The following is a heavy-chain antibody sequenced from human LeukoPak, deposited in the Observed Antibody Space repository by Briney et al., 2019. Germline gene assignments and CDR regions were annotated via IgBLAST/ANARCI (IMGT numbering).Heavy chain of an antibody. J-gene: IGHJ6*02. CDR2: IKSTTDGANT. CDR1: GFTFSNAW. CDR3: VWSRSFYYYYAMDV. Sequence: GGSLRLSCAASGFTFSNAWMSWVRQAPGKGLEWVGRIKSTTDGANTAYAAPGKGRFTISRDDSKSTLYLQMHSVKREDTGVYYCVWSRSFYYYYAMDVWGQGTTVTVSS. D-gene: IGHD3-3*01. V-gene: IGHV3-15*01.